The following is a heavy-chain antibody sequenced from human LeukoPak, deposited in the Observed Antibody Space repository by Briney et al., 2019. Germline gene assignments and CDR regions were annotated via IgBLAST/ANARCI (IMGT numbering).Heavy chain of an antibody. CDR2: ISAYNGNT. Sequence: ASVKVSCKASGYTFTSYGISWGGQAPGQGLEWMGWISAYNGNTNYAQKLQGRVTMTTDTSTSTAYMELRSLRSDDTAVYYCAIGAAGSGWFDPWGQGTLVTVSS. D-gene: IGHD6-13*01. CDR1: GYTFTSYG. J-gene: IGHJ5*02. V-gene: IGHV1-18*01. CDR3: AIGAAGSGWFDP.